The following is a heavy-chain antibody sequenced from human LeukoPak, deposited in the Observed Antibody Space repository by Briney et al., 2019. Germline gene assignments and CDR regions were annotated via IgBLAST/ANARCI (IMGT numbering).Heavy chain of an antibody. CDR1: GCTFTSYG. D-gene: IGHD5-18*01. CDR3: ARDRDSYGPGANYYYYMDV. CDR2: ISAYNGNT. V-gene: IGHV1-18*01. Sequence: GASVKVSCKASGCTFTSYGISWVRQAPGQGLEWMGWISAYNGNTNYAQKLQGRVTMTTDTSTSTAYMELRSLRSDDTAVYYCARDRDSYGPGANYYYYMDVWGKGTTVTVSS. J-gene: IGHJ6*03.